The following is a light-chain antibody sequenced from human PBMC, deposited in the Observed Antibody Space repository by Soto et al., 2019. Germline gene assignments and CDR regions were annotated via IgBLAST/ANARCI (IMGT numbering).Light chain of an antibody. CDR1: QSLSSSY. V-gene: IGKV3-20*01. CDR2: GTS. CDR3: QRFGPSPPWT. J-gene: IGKJ1*01. Sequence: EIVLTQSPGSRSLCRLGGAAPAVMAIQSLSSSYLAWYQQKPGQAPRLLIYGTSIRATGIPDRFSGSGSGTDFTLTITRLEPEHFAVYYCQRFGPSPPWTFGQGTKVDIK.